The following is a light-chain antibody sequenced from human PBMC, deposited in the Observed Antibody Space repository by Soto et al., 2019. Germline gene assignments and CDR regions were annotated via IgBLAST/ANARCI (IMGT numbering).Light chain of an antibody. CDR2: DAS. CDR1: QSISKY. CDR3: QQRSNWRGT. Sequence: EIVLTQSPVTLSLSPGERATLSCRASQSISKYLAWYQQKSGQAPRLLIYDASNRASGIPARFTGSGSGTDFTLTISSLEPEDFAVYYCQQRSNWRGTFGGGTTVEIK. J-gene: IGKJ4*01. V-gene: IGKV3-11*01.